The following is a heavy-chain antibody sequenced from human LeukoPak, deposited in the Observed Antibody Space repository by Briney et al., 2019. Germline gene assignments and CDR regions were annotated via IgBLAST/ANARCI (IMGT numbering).Heavy chain of an antibody. J-gene: IGHJ4*02. CDR2: ISYDGGNK. V-gene: IGHV3-30*18. D-gene: IGHD3-10*01. CDR1: GGSFTGYY. CDR3: AKGSLWFGELFPLEGY. Sequence: LSLTCAVYGGSFTGYYWRWIRQPPGQGLEWVAVISYDGGNKYYADSVKGRFTISRDNSKNTLYLQMNSLRAEDTAVYYCAKGSLWFGELFPLEGYWGQGTLVTVSS.